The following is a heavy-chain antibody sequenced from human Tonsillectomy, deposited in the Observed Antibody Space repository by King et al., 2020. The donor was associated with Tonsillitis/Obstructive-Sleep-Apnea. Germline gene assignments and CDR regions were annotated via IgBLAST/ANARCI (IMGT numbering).Heavy chain of an antibody. CDR1: GFIFSNYN. Sequence: QLVQSGGGLVKPGGPLRLSCAASGFIFSNYNINWVRQAPGKGLEWVSSISSSSSYIYYADSVKGRFTVSRDNDMNSMYLQMNSLGAEDTAVYYCARDGAHFDFWRGFMDVWGKGTTVTVSS. CDR2: ISSSSSYI. J-gene: IGHJ6*03. D-gene: IGHD3-3*01. V-gene: IGHV3-21*06. CDR3: ARDGAHFDFWRGFMDV.